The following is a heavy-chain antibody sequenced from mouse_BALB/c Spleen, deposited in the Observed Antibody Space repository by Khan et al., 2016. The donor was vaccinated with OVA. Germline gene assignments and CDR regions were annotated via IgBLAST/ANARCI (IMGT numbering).Heavy chain of an antibody. V-gene: IGHV9-4*02. Sequence: QIQLVQSGPELKKPGETVRISCKASGYTSTTAGMQWVQKMPGKGLKWIGWINTHSGVPKYAEDFKGRFAFSLETSASTAYLQISNLKNEDTATYFCARGGAAYYRSDGGAMDYWGQGTSVTVSS. CDR1: GYTSTTAG. CDR3: ARGGAAYYRSDGGAMDY. D-gene: IGHD2-14*01. CDR2: INTHSGVP. J-gene: IGHJ4*01.